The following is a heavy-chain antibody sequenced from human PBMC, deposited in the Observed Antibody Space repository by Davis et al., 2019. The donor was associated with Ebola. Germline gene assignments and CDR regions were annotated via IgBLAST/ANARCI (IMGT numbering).Heavy chain of an antibody. J-gene: IGHJ6*02. CDR3: ARDRGYDLYYYGMDV. V-gene: IGHV3-33*01. CDR1: GFNFRSYG. CDR2: IWYDGSRK. D-gene: IGHD5-12*01. Sequence: GESLKISCAASGFNFRSYGMHWVRQAPDKGLEWVAVIWYDGSRKYYGDSVKGRFTISRDNAKNSLYLQMNSLRDEDTAVYYCARDRGYDLYYYGMDVWGQGTTVTVSS.